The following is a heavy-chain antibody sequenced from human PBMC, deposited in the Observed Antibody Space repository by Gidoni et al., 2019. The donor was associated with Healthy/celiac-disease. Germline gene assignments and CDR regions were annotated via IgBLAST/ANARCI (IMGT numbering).Heavy chain of an antibody. Sequence: EVQLVESGGGLVQPGGSLKLSCAASGFTFSGSAMHWVRQASGKGLEWVGRIRSKANSYATAYAASVKGRFTISRDDSKNTAYLQMNSLKTEDTAVYYCTSYVVVVAGPFDYWGQGTLVTVSS. V-gene: IGHV3-73*01. CDR1: GFTFSGSA. D-gene: IGHD2-15*01. J-gene: IGHJ4*02. CDR3: TSYVVVVAGPFDY. CDR2: IRSKANSYAT.